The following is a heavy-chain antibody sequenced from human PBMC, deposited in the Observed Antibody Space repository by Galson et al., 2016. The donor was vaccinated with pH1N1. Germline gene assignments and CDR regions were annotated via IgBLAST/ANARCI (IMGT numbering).Heavy chain of an antibody. J-gene: IGHJ3*02. CDR3: ARHSTSGFPGIEVAARPQPFDI. Sequence: SETLSLTCALYGGSFSGHYWTWICQSPGKRLEWIAEISHSGRSDYNPSLEGRVTVFIDTSMNQFSLHLLAVAAADTAVYYCARHSTSGFPGIEVAARPQPFDIWGPGTMVIVSS. CDR1: GGSFSGHY. D-gene: IGHD6-19*01. CDR2: ISHSGRS. V-gene: IGHV4-34*01.